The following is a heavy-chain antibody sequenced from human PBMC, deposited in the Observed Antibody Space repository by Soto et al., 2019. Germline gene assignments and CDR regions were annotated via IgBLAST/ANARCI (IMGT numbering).Heavy chain of an antibody. CDR2: IYYSGST. CDR1: GGSISSSSYY. D-gene: IGHD5-18*01. V-gene: IGHV4-39*01. CDR3: ARSITLTVDTAMVDWFNP. J-gene: IGHJ5*02. Sequence: SETLSLTCTVSGGSISSSSYYWGWIRQPPGKGLEWIGSIYYSGSTYYNPSLKSRVTISVDTSKNQFSLKLSSVTAADTAVYYCARSITLTVDTAMVDWFNPWGQGTLVTVSS.